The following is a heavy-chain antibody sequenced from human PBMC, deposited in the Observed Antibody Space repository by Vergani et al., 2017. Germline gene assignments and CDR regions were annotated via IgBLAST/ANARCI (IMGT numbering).Heavy chain of an antibody. CDR2: ISYGGNKK. V-gene: IGHV3-30*01. CDR1: GITFSSYA. J-gene: IGHJ4*02. CDR3: ARDLGHGSGSFDY. D-gene: IGHD3-10*01. Sequence: VQLVESGGGLVKPGGSLRLSCAASGITFSSYAMYWVRQAPGKGLDWVAVISYGGNKKYSADSVKGRFTISRDNSKNTLYLQMNSLRVEDTAVYYCARDLGHGSGSFDYWGQGTLVTVSS.